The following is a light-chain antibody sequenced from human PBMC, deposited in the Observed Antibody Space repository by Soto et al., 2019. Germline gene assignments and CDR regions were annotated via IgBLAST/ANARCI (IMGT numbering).Light chain of an antibody. J-gene: IGKJ1*01. Sequence: IRMTPAPSSLSASTGDRVTTTCRASQGISSYLDWYQQKPGKAPKLLIYAASTLQSGVPSRLSGSGSGTDFTLTISGLQSEDFATSYCLHYYSYPTWTFGQGTKVDIK. V-gene: IGKV1-8*01. CDR2: AAS. CDR3: LHYYSYPTWT. CDR1: QGISSY.